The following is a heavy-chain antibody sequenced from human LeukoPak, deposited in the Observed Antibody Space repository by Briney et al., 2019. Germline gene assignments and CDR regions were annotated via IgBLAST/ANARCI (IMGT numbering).Heavy chain of an antibody. CDR3: ASNVVVTANDAFDI. D-gene: IGHD2-21*02. J-gene: IGHJ3*02. V-gene: IGHV1-8*01. CDR2: MNPNSGNT. CDR1: GYTFTSYD. Sequence: ASVKVSCKASGYTFTSYDINWVRQATGQGLEWMGWMNPNSGNTGYAQKFQGRVTMTRTTSISTAYMELSSLRSEDTAVYYCASNVVVTANDAFDIWGQGTMVTVSS.